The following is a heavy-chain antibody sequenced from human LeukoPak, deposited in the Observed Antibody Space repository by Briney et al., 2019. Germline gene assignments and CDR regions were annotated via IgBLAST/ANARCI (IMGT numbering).Heavy chain of an antibody. V-gene: IGHV4-59*01. Sequence: SETLSLTCTVSGGSISSYYWSWIRRPPGKGLEWIGYIYYSGSTNYNPSLKSRVTISVDTSKNQFSLKLSSVTAADTAVYYCARDSGGSHDYWGQGTLVTVSS. CDR2: IYYSGST. D-gene: IGHD1-26*01. CDR1: GGSISSYY. CDR3: ARDSGGSHDY. J-gene: IGHJ4*02.